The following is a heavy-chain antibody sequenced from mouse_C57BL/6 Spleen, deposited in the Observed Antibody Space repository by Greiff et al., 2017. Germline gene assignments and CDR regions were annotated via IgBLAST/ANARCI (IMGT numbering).Heavy chain of an antibody. CDR2: ILPGSGST. CDR1: GYTFTGYW. Sequence: QVQLKQSGAELVKPGASVKLSCKATGYTFTGYWIEWVKQRPGHGLEWIGEILPGSGSTNYNEKFKGKATFTADTSSNTAYMQLSSLTTEDSAIYDCARDGLAITTVVAKGYFEVWGTGTTVTVSS. D-gene: IGHD1-1*01. V-gene: IGHV1-9*01. J-gene: IGHJ1*03. CDR3: ARDGLAITTVVAKGYFEV.